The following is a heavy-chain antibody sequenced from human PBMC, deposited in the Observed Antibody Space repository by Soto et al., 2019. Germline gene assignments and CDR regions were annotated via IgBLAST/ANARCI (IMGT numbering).Heavy chain of an antibody. CDR3: AKTSGIVVVPAAPEYNWFDP. CDR1: GFTFSSYA. V-gene: IGHV3-23*01. D-gene: IGHD2-2*01. CDR2: ISGSGGST. J-gene: IGHJ5*02. Sequence: GGSLRLSCAASGFTFSSYAMSWVRQAPGKGLEWVSAISGSGGSTYYADSVKGRFTISRDNSKNTLYLQMNSLRAEDTAVYYCAKTSGIVVVPAAPEYNWFDPWGQGTLVTVSS.